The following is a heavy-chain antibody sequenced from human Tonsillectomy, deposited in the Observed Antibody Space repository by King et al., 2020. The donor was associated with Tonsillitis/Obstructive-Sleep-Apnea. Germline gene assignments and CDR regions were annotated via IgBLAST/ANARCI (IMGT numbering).Heavy chain of an antibody. CDR1: GGSISSYY. CDR3: ARAYYDFWSGYYYYYYMDV. V-gene: IGHV4-59*01. Sequence: QLQESGPGLVKPSETLSLTCTVSGGSISSYYWSWIRQPPGKGLEWIGYIYYSGSTNYNPSLKSRVTISVDTSKNQFSLKLSSVTAAETAVYYCARAYYDFWSGYYYYYYMDVWGKGTTVTVSS. CDR2: IYYSGST. D-gene: IGHD3-3*01. J-gene: IGHJ6*03.